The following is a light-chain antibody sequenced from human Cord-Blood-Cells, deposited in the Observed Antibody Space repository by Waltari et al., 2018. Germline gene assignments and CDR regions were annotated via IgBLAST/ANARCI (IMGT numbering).Light chain of an antibody. CDR3: QQSYSTPRT. CDR1: QSISSY. V-gene: IGKV1-39*01. Sequence: IQMTQSPSSLSASVGDRVTITCRASQSISSYLHWYQQKPGKAPKLLIYAASSLQSGVPSRFSGSGSGTDFTLTISSLQPEEFATYYCQQSYSTPRTFGQGTKLEIK. CDR2: AAS. J-gene: IGKJ2*02.